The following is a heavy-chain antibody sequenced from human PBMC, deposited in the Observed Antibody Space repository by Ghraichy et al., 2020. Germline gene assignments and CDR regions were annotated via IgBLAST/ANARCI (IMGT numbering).Heavy chain of an antibody. D-gene: IGHD2-15*01. V-gene: IGHV3-7*01. J-gene: IGHJ5*02. CDR2: IKQDGSAK. Sequence: GGSLRLSCAASGFSFSSSWLSWVRQAPGKGLEWVANIKQDGSAKYYVDCGKGRFTISRDNAKKSLYLEMNSLRAEDTAVYYCARAATIAGGTIGNDRWGQATLVTVSS. CDR1: GFSFSSSW. CDR3: ARAATIAGGTIGNDR.